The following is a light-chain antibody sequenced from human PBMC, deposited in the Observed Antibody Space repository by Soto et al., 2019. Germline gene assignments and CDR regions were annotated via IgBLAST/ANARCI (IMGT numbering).Light chain of an antibody. CDR1: QGIDKY. CDR2: AAS. CDR3: LQHRHYPLT. J-gene: IGKJ4*01. V-gene: IGKV1-17*03. Sequence: IQLTQSASSVSATVGDRVTITCRASQGIDKYLAWFQQKPGKVPQRLIYAASTLQSGVPSRFSGSGSGTEFTLTISSLQPEDFATHYCLQHRHYPLTFGGGTKVDIK.